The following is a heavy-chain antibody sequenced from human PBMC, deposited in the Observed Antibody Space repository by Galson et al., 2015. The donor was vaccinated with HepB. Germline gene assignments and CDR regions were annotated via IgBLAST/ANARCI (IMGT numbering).Heavy chain of an antibody. CDR3: ARESPGSWIQIWSLFDY. D-gene: IGHD5-18*01. V-gene: IGHV3-7*01. J-gene: IGHJ4*02. CDR1: GFTFSTYW. CDR2: IKQDGSEK. Sequence: SLRLSCAASGFTFSTYWMSWVRQAPGKGLEWVANIKQDGSEKYYVDSVKGRFTISRDNAKNSLSLQMNSLRVEDTAVYYCARESPGSWIQIWSLFDYWGQGILVTVSS.